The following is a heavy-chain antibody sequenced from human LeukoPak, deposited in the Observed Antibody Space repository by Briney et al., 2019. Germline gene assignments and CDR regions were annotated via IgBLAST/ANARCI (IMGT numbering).Heavy chain of an antibody. V-gene: IGHV3-23*01. CDR1: GFTFSSYA. CDR3: AKRSAPYGVAGLYFDY. J-gene: IGHJ4*02. D-gene: IGHD6-19*01. Sequence: PGGSLRLSCAASGFTFSSYAMSWVRQAPGKGLEWDSAISDSDSSTFYADSVKGRFTISRDNSKNTLYLQMNSLRAEDTAVYYCAKRSAPYGVAGLYFDYWGQGTLLTVSS. CDR2: ISDSDSST.